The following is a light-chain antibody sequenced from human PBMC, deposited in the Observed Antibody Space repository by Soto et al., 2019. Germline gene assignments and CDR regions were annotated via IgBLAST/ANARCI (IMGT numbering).Light chain of an antibody. CDR1: SSDFGNYNL. J-gene: IGLJ2*01. CDR2: EGS. CDR3: CSYENSVI. V-gene: IGLV2-23*01. Sequence: QSVLTQPASVSGFPGQSITISCTGTSSDFGNYNLVSWYQQHPGKAPKLIIFEGSKRPSGVSNRFSGSKSGNTASLTISGLQAEDEADYYCCSYENSVIFGGATKLTVL.